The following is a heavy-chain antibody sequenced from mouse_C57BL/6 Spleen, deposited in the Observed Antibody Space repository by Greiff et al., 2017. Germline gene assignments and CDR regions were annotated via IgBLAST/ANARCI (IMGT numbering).Heavy chain of an antibody. J-gene: IGHJ2*01. CDR2: IDPSDSET. D-gene: IGHD2-2*01. CDR1: GYTFTSYW. V-gene: IGHV1-52*01. Sequence: QVQLQQPGAELVRPGSSVKLSCKASGYTFTSYWMHWVKQRPIQGLEWIGNIDPSDSETHYNQKFKDKATLTVDKSSSTAYMQLSSLTSVDSAVYDCAREGYGYVYFDYWGQGTTLTVSS. CDR3: AREGYGYVYFDY.